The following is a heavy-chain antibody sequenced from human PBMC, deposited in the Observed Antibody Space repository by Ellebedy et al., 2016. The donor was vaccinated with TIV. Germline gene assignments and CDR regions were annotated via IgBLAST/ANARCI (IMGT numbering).Heavy chain of an antibody. V-gene: IGHV3-7*01. J-gene: IGHJ3*02. CDR3: ARDGSYGDYRSPTHAFEI. CDR2: MNQDGSQK. CDR1: GFSFRSYW. D-gene: IGHD4-17*01. Sequence: GGSLKISCAASGFSFRSYWMSWVRQAPGKGLEWVANMNQDGSQKYYVDSVKGRFTISRDNAKNSLYLQMNSLRIEDTAVYYCARDGSYGDYRSPTHAFEIWGQGTTVTVSS.